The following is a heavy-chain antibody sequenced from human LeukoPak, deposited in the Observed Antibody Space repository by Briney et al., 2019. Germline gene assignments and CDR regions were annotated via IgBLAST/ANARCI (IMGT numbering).Heavy chain of an antibody. D-gene: IGHD2-2*01. CDR3: ARDQVVPAANLDY. CDR2: IIPILGIA. CDR1: GDTFSSYA. J-gene: IGHJ4*02. Sequence: SVKVSCKASGDTFSSYAISWVRQAPGQGLEWMGRIIPILGIANYAQKFQGRVTMTRDTSTSTVYMELSSLRSEDTAVYYCARDQVVPAANLDYWGQGTLVTVSS. V-gene: IGHV1-69*04.